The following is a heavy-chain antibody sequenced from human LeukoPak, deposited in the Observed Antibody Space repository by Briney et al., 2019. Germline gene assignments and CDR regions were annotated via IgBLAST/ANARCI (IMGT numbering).Heavy chain of an antibody. CDR1: GGSISSSSYY. J-gene: IGHJ6*03. CDR2: IYYSGST. D-gene: IGHD3-3*01. Sequence: SETLSLTCTVSGGSISSSSYYWGWIRQPPGKGLEWIGSIYYSGSTYYNPSLKSRVTISVDTSKNQFSLKLSSVTAADTAVYYCARERDTTDFWSGYDYMDVWGKGTTVTVSS. CDR3: ARERDTTDFWSGYDYMDV. V-gene: IGHV4-39*07.